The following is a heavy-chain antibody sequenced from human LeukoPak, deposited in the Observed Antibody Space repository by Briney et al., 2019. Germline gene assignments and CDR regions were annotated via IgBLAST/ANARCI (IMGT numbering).Heavy chain of an antibody. D-gene: IGHD1-1*01. J-gene: IGHJ4*02. CDR3: AKATGNLGN. CDR2: ISNNDGST. CDR1: GFTFSSYA. Sequence: PRGSLRLSCAASGFTFSSYAMSWVRQAPGKGLEWVSTISNNDGSTYFADSVKGRFTISRDNSKNTLYLQIYTLTADDTAIYYCAKATGNLGNWGQGTQVTVSS. V-gene: IGHV3-23*01.